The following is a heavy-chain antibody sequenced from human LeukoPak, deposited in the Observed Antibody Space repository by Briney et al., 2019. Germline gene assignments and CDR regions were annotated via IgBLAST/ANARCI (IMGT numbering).Heavy chain of an antibody. Sequence: SETLSLTCTVSGGSISGYYWTWIRQPPGKGLEWIGYIYYLGGTNYNPSLKSRVTISLDTSKNQFSLKLSSVTAADTAVYYCARRSYGSASPLRMDVWGQGTTVTVPS. V-gene: IGHV4-59*08. J-gene: IGHJ6*02. CDR3: ARRSYGSASPLRMDV. CDR2: IYYLGGT. CDR1: GGSISGYY. D-gene: IGHD3-10*01.